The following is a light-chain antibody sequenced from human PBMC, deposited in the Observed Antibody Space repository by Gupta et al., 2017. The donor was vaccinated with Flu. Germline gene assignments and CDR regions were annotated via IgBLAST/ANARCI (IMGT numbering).Light chain of an antibody. CDR1: NTNIGRNN. Sequence: SPLTQPPSVSGTPGQRVTISCSGSNTNIGRNNVNWYQQLPGSAPRVLIYTNNKRHSAVPDRFTGSKSDTAASLAITRLRSEDEADYFCASWDDSLSVWVFGGGTKLTVL. CDR2: TNN. CDR3: ASWDDSLSVWV. V-gene: IGLV1-44*01. J-gene: IGLJ3*02.